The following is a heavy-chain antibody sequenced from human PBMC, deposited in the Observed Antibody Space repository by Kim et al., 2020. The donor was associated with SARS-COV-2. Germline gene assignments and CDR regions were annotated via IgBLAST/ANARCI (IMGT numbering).Heavy chain of an antibody. Sequence: SETLSLTCAVYGGSFSGYYWSWIRQPPGKGLEWIGEINHSGSTNYNPSLMSRVTISVDTSKNQFSLKLSSVTAADTAVYYCARGPLLHDYVWGCYRNWYFDLCGRGTLVTVSS. J-gene: IGHJ2*01. CDR3: ARGPLLHDYVWGCYRNWYFDL. CDR1: GGSFSGYY. D-gene: IGHD3-16*02. CDR2: INHSGST. V-gene: IGHV4-34*01.